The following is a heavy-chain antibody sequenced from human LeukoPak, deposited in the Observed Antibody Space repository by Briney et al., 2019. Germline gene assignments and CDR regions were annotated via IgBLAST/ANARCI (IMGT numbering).Heavy chain of an antibody. CDR1: GFTLSSYW. J-gene: IGHJ4*02. D-gene: IGHD6-19*01. V-gene: IGHV3-74*01. Sequence: GSLRLSCAASGFTLSSYWMHWVRQAPGKGLVWVSRINSDGSSRSYADSVKGRFTISRDNAKNTLYLQMNSLRAEDTAVYYCARTNTQWLVHFDYWGQGTLVTVSS. CDR2: INSDGSSR. CDR3: ARTNTQWLVHFDY.